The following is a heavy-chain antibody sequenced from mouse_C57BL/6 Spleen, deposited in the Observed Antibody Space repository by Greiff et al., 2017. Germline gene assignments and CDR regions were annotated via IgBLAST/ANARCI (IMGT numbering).Heavy chain of an antibody. CDR2: IRNKANNHAT. CDR3: TLYGSSSYWYFDV. V-gene: IGHV6-6*01. CDR1: GFTFSDAW. D-gene: IGHD1-1*01. Sequence: EVKLVESGGGLVQPGGSMKLSCAASGFTFSDAWMDWVRQSPEKGLEWVAEIRNKANNHATYYAESVKGRFTISRDDSKSSVYLQMNSLRAEDTGIYYCTLYGSSSYWYFDVWGTGTTVTVSS. J-gene: IGHJ1*03.